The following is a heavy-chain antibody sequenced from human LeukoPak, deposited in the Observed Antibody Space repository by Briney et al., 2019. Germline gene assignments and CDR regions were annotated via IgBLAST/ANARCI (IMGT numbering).Heavy chain of an antibody. CDR1: GFALSSFA. Sequence: PGGSLRLSCAASGFALSSFAMGWVRQSPGKGLEWLSTINGGGNTTFYSDSVKGRFTISRDNSKNTLYLHMDSLRPDGTAIYYCTKELHVAVAVADYYYFYMDVWGRGTAVTVSS. D-gene: IGHD6-19*01. V-gene: IGHV3-23*01. CDR2: INGGGNTT. CDR3: TKELHVAVAVADYYYFYMDV. J-gene: IGHJ6*03.